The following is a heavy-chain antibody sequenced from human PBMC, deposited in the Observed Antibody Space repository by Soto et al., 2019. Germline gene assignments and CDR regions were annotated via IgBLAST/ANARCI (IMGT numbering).Heavy chain of an antibody. CDR1: GDSMAPYY. D-gene: IGHD3-10*01. CDR3: ARTGGYERRPPDY. CDR2: IYSSGTT. Sequence: QFQLHESGPGLVKPSETLSLTCSVSGDSMAPYYWTWIRQPPGGGLEWIGNIYSSGTTKYNTSLKSRVTISIDTAKSQFSLRLNTVTAADTAVYYCARTGGYERRPPDYWGRGTLVTVSS. J-gene: IGHJ4*02. V-gene: IGHV4-59*01.